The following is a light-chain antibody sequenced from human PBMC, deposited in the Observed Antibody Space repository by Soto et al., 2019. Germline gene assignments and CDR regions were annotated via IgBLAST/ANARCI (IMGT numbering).Light chain of an antibody. CDR3: QKYGSSPIT. Sequence: EIVMMQSPAILSLSPGETATLSCRASESVSSIYLAWYQQKTGQAPSLLIYAKSSRATGIPDRLSGSGSGTDLSLTISRLEPEDFAVYYCQKYGSSPITCGQGTRLEIK. CDR1: ESVSSIY. J-gene: IGKJ5*01. CDR2: AKS. V-gene: IGKV3-20*01.